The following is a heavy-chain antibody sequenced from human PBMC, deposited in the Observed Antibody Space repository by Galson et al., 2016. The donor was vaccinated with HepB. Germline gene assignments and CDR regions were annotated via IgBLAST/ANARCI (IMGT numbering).Heavy chain of an antibody. J-gene: IGHJ4*02. CDR2: FDFHTGWT. V-gene: IGHV3-23*01. CDR1: GFSFSTYT. Sequence: SLRLSCAASGFSFSTYTLGWVRQAPGKGLEWVSTFDFHTGWTLYADSVKGLSTISRDTSKNTLYLQMNSLRVEDTAIYYCSKAYSGGSPYRAFDVRGQGTLVTVSS. CDR3: SKAYSGGSPYRAFDV. D-gene: IGHD2-15*01.